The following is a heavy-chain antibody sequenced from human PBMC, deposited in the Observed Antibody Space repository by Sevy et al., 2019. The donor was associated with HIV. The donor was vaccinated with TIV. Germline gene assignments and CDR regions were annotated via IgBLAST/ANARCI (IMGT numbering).Heavy chain of an antibody. V-gene: IGHV1-24*01. CDR2: FDPEDGET. CDR1: GFTLSEVS. J-gene: IGHJ4*02. CDR3: TITKDYYDNSGYPFDY. Sequence: ASVKVSCKVSGFTLSEVSMHWVRQAPGKGLEWMGTFDPEDGETIYAQKFQGRVTMNEDTSTDPAYMELSSLRSEDTAVFYCTITKDYYDNSGYPFDYWGQGTLVTVSS. D-gene: IGHD3-22*01.